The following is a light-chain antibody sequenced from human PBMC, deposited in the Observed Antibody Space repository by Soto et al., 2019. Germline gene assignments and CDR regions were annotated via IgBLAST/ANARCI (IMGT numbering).Light chain of an antibody. Sequence: DIVLTQSPGTLSLSPGERTTLSCRASQTVSSSYLDWYQQKPGQAPGLIMYGASSRATRIPVRFRGSGSGTDFTLTISRLEPEDFAVYYCQQYGSSPPWTFGQGTKVDIK. CDR1: QTVSSSY. J-gene: IGKJ1*01. CDR2: GAS. V-gene: IGKV3-20*01. CDR3: QQYGSSPPWT.